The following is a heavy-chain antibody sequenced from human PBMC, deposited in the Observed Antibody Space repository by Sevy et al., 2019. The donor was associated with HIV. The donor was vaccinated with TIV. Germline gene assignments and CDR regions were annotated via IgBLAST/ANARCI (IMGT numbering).Heavy chain of an antibody. CDR1: GYTFTGYY. CDR3: ARDQRGIAVAYFDY. D-gene: IGHD6-19*01. Sequence: ASVKVSCKASGYTFTGYYMHWVRQAPGQGLEWMGWINPNSGGTNYAQKFQGRVTMTRDTSIITAYMDLSRLRSDDTAVYYCARDQRGIAVAYFDYWGQGTLVTVSS. J-gene: IGHJ4*02. CDR2: INPNSGGT. V-gene: IGHV1-2*02.